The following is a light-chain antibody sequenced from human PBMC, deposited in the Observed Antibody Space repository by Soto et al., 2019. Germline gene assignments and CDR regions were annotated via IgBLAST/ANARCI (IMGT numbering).Light chain of an antibody. CDR3: AAWDDSLSGWV. J-gene: IGLJ7*01. V-gene: IGLV1-40*01. Sequence: QSVLTQPPSVSGAPGQRVTISCTGSSSNIGAGFDVHWYHQIAGTAPKLLIYGNSNRPSGVPDRFSGSKSGASASLALSGLRSEDEADYYCAAWDDSLSGWVFGGGTQLTVL. CDR1: SSNIGAGFD. CDR2: GNS.